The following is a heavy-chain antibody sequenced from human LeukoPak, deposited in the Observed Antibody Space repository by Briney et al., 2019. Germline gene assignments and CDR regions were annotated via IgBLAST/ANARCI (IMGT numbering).Heavy chain of an antibody. V-gene: IGHV5-51*01. CDR1: GYSFASYW. J-gene: IGHJ6*01. D-gene: IGHD3-10*01. Sequence: GESLQIFSKGAGYSFASYWIGWLRRMPGKGLEGMGIIYPGDSNTKYIPSFQGQVTISADKSIFTAYLQWSRLKASDTAMHYCARLYGAVSPYVWGQGTTVSLSS. CDR2: IYPGDSNT. CDR3: ARLYGAVSPYV.